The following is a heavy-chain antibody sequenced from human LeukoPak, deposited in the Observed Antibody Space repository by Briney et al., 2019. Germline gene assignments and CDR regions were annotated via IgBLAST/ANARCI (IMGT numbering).Heavy chain of an antibody. V-gene: IGHV3-15*01. CDR1: GFTFSNVW. CDR2: IKSKTDGGTT. D-gene: IGHD6-19*01. Sequence: GGSLRLSCAASGFTFSNVWMSWFRQAPGKGLECVGRIKSKTDGGTTDYAAPVKGRFTISRDDSKNTLNLQMNSLKTEDTAVYYCTPSIAVAGSLDYWGQGTLVTVSS. J-gene: IGHJ4*02. CDR3: TPSIAVAGSLDY.